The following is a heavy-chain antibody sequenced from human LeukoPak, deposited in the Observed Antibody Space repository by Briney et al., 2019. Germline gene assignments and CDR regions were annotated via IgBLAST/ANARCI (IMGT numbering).Heavy chain of an antibody. J-gene: IGHJ3*02. CDR1: GGSISSGGYS. Sequence: PSQTLSLTCAVSGGSISSGGYSWSWIRQPPGKGLEWIGCIYHSGSTYYNPSLKSRVTISVDRSKNQFSLKLSSVTAADTAVYYCASSSWYDAFDIWGQGTMVTVSS. D-gene: IGHD6-13*01. CDR2: IYHSGST. CDR3: ASSSWYDAFDI. V-gene: IGHV4-30-2*01.